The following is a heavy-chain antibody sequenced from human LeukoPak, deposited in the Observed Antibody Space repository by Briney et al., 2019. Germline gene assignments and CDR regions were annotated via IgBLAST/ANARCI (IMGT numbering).Heavy chain of an antibody. D-gene: IGHD3-9*01. J-gene: IGHJ4*02. CDR2: ISSSSSYI. Sequence: GGSLRLSCAASGFTFSSYSMNWVRQAPGKGLEWVSSISSSSSYIYYADSVKGRFTISRDNAKNSLYLQMNSLRAEDTAVYYCAARPLPTGYYRDYWGQGTLVTVSS. V-gene: IGHV3-21*01. CDR3: AARPLPTGYYRDY. CDR1: GFTFSSYS.